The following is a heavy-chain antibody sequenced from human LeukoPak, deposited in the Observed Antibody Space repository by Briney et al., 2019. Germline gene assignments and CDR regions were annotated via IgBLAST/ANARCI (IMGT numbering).Heavy chain of an antibody. Sequence: GGSLRLSCAASGFTFSSYAMSWVRQAPGKGLEWVSAISGSGGSTYYADSVKGRFTISRDNSKNTLYLRMNSLGAEDTAVYYCAKHVSGSLFYFDYWGQRTLVTVSS. CDR3: AKHVSGSLFYFDY. CDR2: ISGSGGST. V-gene: IGHV3-23*01. J-gene: IGHJ4*02. D-gene: IGHD3-10*01. CDR1: GFTFSSYA.